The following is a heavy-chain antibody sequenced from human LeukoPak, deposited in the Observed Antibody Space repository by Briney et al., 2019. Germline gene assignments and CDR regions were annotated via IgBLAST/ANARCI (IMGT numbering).Heavy chain of an antibody. CDR1: GFTFSSYS. CDR3: ARWTIMGQYYFDY. V-gene: IGHV3-48*04. D-gene: IGHD2-8*01. Sequence: GGSLRLSCAASGFTFSSYSMNWVRQAPGKGLEWVSYISSSSTIYYAASVKGRFTISRDNAKNSLYLQMNSLRAEDTAVYYCARWTIMGQYYFDYWGQGTLVTVSS. J-gene: IGHJ4*02. CDR2: ISSSSTI.